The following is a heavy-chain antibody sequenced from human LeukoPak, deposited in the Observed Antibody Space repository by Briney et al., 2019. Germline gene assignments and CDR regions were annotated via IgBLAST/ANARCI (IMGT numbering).Heavy chain of an antibody. CDR3: ARESVICSSNSCYIA. Sequence: SQTLSLTCTVSGGSISSGDYYWSWIRPPPGKGLEWIGYIYYSGSTYYNPSLKSRVTISVDTSKNQFSLKLSSVTAADTAVYYCARESVICSSNSCYIAWGQGTLVTVPS. D-gene: IGHD2-2*02. CDR2: IYYSGST. J-gene: IGHJ4*02. CDR1: GGSISSGDYY. V-gene: IGHV4-30-4*01.